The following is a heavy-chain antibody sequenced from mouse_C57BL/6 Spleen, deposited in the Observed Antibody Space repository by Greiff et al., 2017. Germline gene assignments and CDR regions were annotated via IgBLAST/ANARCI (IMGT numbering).Heavy chain of an antibody. CDR2: INPNYGTT. V-gene: IGHV1-39*01. CDR3: ARDYGSRPYAMDY. D-gene: IGHD1-1*01. Sequence: VHVKQSGPELVKPGASVKISCKASGYSFTDYNMNWVKQSNGKSLEWIGVINPNYGTTSYNQKFKGKATLTVDQSSSTAYMQLNSLTSEDSAVYYCARDYGSRPYAMDYWGQGTSVTVSS. CDR1: GYSFTDYN. J-gene: IGHJ4*01.